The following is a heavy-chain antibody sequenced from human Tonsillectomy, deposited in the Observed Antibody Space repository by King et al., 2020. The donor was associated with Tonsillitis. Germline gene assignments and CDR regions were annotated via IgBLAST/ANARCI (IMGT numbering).Heavy chain of an antibody. CDR3: ARTDSYYDILPGYFFVGGYFQH. D-gene: IGHD3-9*01. CDR1: GYTFTSYG. J-gene: IGHJ1*01. Sequence: QLVQSGAEVKKPGASVKVSCKASGYTFTSYGISWVRQAPGQGLEWMGWISAYNGNTNYAQKLQGRVTMTTDTSTSTAYMELRSLRSDDTAVYYCARTDSYYDILPGYFFVGGYFQHWGQGTLVTVSS. CDR2: ISAYNGNT. V-gene: IGHV1-18*01.